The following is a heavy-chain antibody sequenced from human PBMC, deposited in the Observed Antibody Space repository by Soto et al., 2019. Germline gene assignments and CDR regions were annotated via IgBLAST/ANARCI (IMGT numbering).Heavy chain of an antibody. CDR1: GYTFTSYG. V-gene: IGHV1-18*01. J-gene: IGHJ4*02. D-gene: IGHD3-22*01. CDR2: ISAYNGNT. CDR3: ASGMYYYDSSGYYSSFDY. Sequence: ASVKVSCKASGYTFTSYGISWVRQAPGQGLEWMGWISAYNGNTNYAQKLQGRVTMTTDTSTSTAYMELRSLRSDDTAVYYCASGMYYYDSSGYYSSFDYWGQGTLVTVSS.